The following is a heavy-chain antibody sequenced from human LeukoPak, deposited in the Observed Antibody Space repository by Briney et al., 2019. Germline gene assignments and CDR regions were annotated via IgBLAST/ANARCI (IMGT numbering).Heavy chain of an antibody. D-gene: IGHD6-13*01. CDR1: GGSISRSRDY. V-gene: IGHV4-61*02. Sequence: PSETLSLTCTVSGGSISRSRDYWGWIRQPAGKGLEWIGRIYSSGSTNYNPSLKSRVTISVDTSKNQFSLKLSSVTAADTAVYYCARAGLGIATKFDPWGQGTLVTVSS. J-gene: IGHJ5*02. CDR2: IYSSGST. CDR3: ARAGLGIATKFDP.